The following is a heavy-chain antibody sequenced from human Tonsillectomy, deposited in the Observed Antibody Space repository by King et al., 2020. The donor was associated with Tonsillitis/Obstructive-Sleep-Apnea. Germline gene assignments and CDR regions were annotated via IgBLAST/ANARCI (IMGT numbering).Heavy chain of an antibody. CDR1: GGSISSSSYY. Sequence: LQLQESGPGLVKPSETLSLTCTVSGGSISSSSYYWGWIRQPPGKGLEWIGSIYYSGSTYYNPSLKSRVTISVDTSKNQFSLKLSSVTAADTAVYYCASDLLYYDILTGYQPNKNFDYWGQGTLVTVSS. CDR3: ASDLLYYDILTGYQPNKNFDY. V-gene: IGHV4-39*01. J-gene: IGHJ4*02. D-gene: IGHD3-9*01. CDR2: IYYSGST.